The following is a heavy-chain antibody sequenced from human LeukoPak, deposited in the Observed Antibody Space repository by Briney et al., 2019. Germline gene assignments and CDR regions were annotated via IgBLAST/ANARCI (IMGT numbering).Heavy chain of an antibody. CDR2: INPNSGGT. J-gene: IGHJ6*01. D-gene: IGHD2-2*01. V-gene: IGHV1-2*04. CDR3: ARDFRGYCSSTSCYSGGYYYGMDF. CDR1: GYTFTGYY. Sequence: ASVKVSCKASGYTFTGYYMHWVRQAPGQGLEWMGWINPNSGGTNYAQKFQGWVTMTRDTSISTAYMELSRLRSDDTAVYYGARDFRGYCSSTSCYSGGYYYGMDFWGKGPRSPSPQ.